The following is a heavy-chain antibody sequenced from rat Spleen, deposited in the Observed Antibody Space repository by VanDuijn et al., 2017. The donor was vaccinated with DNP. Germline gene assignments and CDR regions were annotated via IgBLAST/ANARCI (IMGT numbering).Heavy chain of an antibody. Sequence: EVQLVESGGGLVQPGRSLKLSCAASGFTLNNDNMAWVRQAPGKGLEWIGEINTDSNTINYTPSLKDKFTISRDNAQNTLFLQMSKLGSEDTAIYYCARGRLYPHYAMDAWGQGTSVTVSS. J-gene: IGHJ4*01. CDR1: GFTLNNDN. CDR2: INTDSNTI. CDR3: ARGRLYPHYAMDA. D-gene: IGHD1-2*01. V-gene: IGHV4-2*01.